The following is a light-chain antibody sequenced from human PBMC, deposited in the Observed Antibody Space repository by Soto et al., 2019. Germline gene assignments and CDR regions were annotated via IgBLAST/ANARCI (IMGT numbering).Light chain of an antibody. J-gene: IGKJ4*01. CDR1: QSVSRY. CDR3: QQYHTWPIT. Sequence: EIVMTQSPATRPVSPGERPTLSCMASQSVSRYLAWYQQEPDQAPRLLISGASTGATGIPARFSGSGSGTEFTLTISSLQSEDCAIYYCQQYHTWPITFGGGTKVDIK. CDR2: GAS. V-gene: IGKV3-15*01.